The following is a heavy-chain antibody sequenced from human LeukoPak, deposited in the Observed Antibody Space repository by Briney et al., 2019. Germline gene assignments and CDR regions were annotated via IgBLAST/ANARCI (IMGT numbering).Heavy chain of an antibody. CDR1: GGSISRYY. D-gene: IGHD5-12*01. CDR3: ARGSIVATRFDY. V-gene: IGHV4-59*01. CDR2: IFYSGST. Sequence: PSETLSLTCTVSGGSISRYYWSWIRQPPGKGLEWLAYIFYSGSTYYNPSLKSRVTISIDTSKNQFSLKLSSVTAADTAVYYCARGSIVATRFDYWGQGTLVTVSS. J-gene: IGHJ4*02.